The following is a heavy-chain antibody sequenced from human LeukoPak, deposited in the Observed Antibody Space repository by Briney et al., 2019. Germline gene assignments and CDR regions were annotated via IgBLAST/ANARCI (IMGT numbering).Heavy chain of an antibody. CDR1: GFTFTRHS. CDR3: ARDYYGDYFSDY. D-gene: IGHD4-17*01. Sequence: GGSLRLSYAASGFTFTRHSMNWVRQAPGKGLEWVSYISSSSTTIYYADSVKGRFTISRDNAKNSLYLQMNSLRAEDTAVYYCARDYYGDYFSDYWGQGTLVTVSS. V-gene: IGHV3-48*01. CDR2: ISSSSTTI. J-gene: IGHJ4*02.